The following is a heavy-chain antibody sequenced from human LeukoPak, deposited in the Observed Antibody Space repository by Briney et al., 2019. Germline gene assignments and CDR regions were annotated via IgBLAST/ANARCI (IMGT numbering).Heavy chain of an antibody. V-gene: IGHV3-7*03. CDR3: ARGGGLDV. J-gene: IGHJ6*02. CDR2: INQGGNEK. CDR1: GFIFGESFSGYW. D-gene: IGHD3-16*01. Sequence: PGGSLRLSCAASGFIFGESFSGYWMSWVRQVPRKGLEWVANINQGGNEKYYVDSVKGRFTISRDNAKNSLYLQMSNLRAEDTAVYFCARGGGLDVWGQGATVTVSS.